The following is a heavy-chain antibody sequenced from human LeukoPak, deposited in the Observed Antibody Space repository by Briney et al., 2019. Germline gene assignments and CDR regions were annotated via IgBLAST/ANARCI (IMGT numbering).Heavy chain of an antibody. D-gene: IGHD1-26*01. CDR1: GGTFSSYA. CDR3: ASPRQYSGYDYHGMDV. V-gene: IGHV1-69*13. CDR2: IIHIFGTA. J-gene: IGHJ6*04. Sequence: PRASVNVSCTASGGTFSSYAINWVRQAPGKGLEWVGGIIHIFGTANYAQTFQGRVTITADESTSTAYMELSSLRSVDTAVYYCASPRQYSGYDYHGMDVWGKGTTVTVSS.